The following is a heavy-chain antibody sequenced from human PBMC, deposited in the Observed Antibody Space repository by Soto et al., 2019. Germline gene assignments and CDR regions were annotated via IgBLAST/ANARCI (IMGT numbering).Heavy chain of an antibody. J-gene: IGHJ4*02. V-gene: IGHV1-69*13. Sequence: SVKVSCKASGGTFSSYAISWVRQAPGQGLEWMGGIIPIFVTANYAQKFQGRVTITADESTSTAYMELSSLRFEDTAVFYCARGPYYYDSSGYYPYYFDYWGQGTLVTVSS. CDR3: ARGPYYYDSSGYYPYYFDY. D-gene: IGHD3-22*01. CDR1: GGTFSSYA. CDR2: IIPIFVTA.